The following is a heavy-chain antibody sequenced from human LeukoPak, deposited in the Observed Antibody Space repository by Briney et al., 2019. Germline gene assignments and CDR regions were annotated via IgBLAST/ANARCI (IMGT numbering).Heavy chain of an antibody. J-gene: IGHJ4*02. Sequence: ASVKVSCKASGYTFTGYYMHWVRQAPGQGLEWMGWINPNSGGTNYAQKFQGRVTMTRDTSISTAYMELSRLRSDDTAVYYCASQTYSSSWSFDYWGQGTLVTVSS. CDR2: INPNSGGT. D-gene: IGHD6-13*01. V-gene: IGHV1-2*02. CDR3: ASQTYSSSWSFDY. CDR1: GYTFTGYY.